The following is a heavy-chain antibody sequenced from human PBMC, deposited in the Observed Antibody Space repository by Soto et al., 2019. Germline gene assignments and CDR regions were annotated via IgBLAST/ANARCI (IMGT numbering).Heavy chain of an antibody. Sequence: DVQLLESAGCLVQRGGSLRISCAASGFAFSIYSMTWVRQAPGWGLEWVSTISGSGGSTYYIDSVKGRFTISRDKSKNALYLQMNGLRAEDTAVSYCAKDWTAIWGQGTMVTVSS. CDR2: ISGSGGST. J-gene: IGHJ3*02. CDR1: GFAFSIYS. V-gene: IGHV3-23*01. CDR3: AKDWTAI. D-gene: IGHD2-21*02.